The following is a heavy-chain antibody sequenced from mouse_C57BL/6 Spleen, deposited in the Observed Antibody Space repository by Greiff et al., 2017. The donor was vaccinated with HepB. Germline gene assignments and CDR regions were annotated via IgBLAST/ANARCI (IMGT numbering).Heavy chain of an antibody. J-gene: IGHJ2*01. CDR2: IDPSDSYT. V-gene: IGHV1-69*01. D-gene: IGHD3-2*02. CDR1: GYTFTSYW. CDR3: ARRGRSGYFDY. Sequence: VQLQQPGAELVMPGASVKLSCKASGYTFTSYWMHWVKQRPGQGLEWIGEIDPSDSYTNYNQKFKGKSTLTVDKSSSTAYMQLSSLTSEDSAVYYCARRGRSGYFDYWGQGTTLTVSS.